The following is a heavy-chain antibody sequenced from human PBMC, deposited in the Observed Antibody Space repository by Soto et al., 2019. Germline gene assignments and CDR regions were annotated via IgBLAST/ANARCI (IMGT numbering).Heavy chain of an antibody. D-gene: IGHD3-16*01. Sequence: ASVKVSCKASGGTFSSYIISWVRQAPGQGLEWMGRIIPILAITNYAQKFQGRVTITADKSTSTAYMELSSLRSEDTAVYYCARSLAGYGPDSYYCYIDVWGKGTTVTVSS. CDR1: GGTFSSYI. CDR2: IIPILAIT. J-gene: IGHJ6*03. CDR3: ARSLAGYGPDSYYCYIDV. V-gene: IGHV1-69*02.